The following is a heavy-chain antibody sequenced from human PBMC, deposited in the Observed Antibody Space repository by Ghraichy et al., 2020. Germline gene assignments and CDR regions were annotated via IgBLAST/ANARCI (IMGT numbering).Heavy chain of an antibody. D-gene: IGHD6-13*01. CDR3: AREPYPGIAAAGI. V-gene: IGHV4-34*01. CDR2: INHSGST. Sequence: SQTLSLTCAVYGGSFSGYYWSWIRQPPGKGLEWIGEINHSGSTNYNPSLKSRVTISVDTSKNQFSLKLSSVTAADTAVYYCAREPYPGIAAAGIWGQGTLVTVSS. J-gene: IGHJ4*02. CDR1: GGSFSGYY.